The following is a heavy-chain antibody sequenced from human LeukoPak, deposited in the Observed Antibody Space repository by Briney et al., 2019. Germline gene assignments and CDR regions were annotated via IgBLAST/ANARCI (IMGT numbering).Heavy chain of an antibody. D-gene: IGHD5-24*01. CDR3: ARVRDKATYYGMDV. CDR2: INPNSGGT. V-gene: IGHV1-2*02. CDR1: GYTFTGYS. Sequence: ASVTVSCTASGYTFTGYSMHWVRQAPGQGLEWMGWINPNSGGTNYAQKFQGRVTMTRDTSTSTAYMELSRLRSDDTAVYYCARVRDKATYYGMDVWGQGTTVTVSS. J-gene: IGHJ6*02.